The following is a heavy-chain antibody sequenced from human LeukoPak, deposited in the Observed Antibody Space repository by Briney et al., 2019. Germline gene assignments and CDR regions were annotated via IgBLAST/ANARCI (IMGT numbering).Heavy chain of an antibody. CDR2: IIPIFGTA. J-gene: IGHJ6*03. CDR3: ASHSGYYDKLYYYYMDV. D-gene: IGHD3-22*01. Sequence: SVEVSCKASGGTFSSYAISWVRQAPGQGLEWMGGIIPIFGTANYAQKFQGRVTITADESTSTAYMELSSLRSEDTAVYYCASHSGYYDKLYYYYMDVWGKGTTVTISS. V-gene: IGHV1-69*13. CDR1: GGTFSSYA.